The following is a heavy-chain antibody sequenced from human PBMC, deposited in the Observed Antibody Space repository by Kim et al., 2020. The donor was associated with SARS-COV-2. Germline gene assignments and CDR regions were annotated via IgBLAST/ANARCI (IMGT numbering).Heavy chain of an antibody. J-gene: IGHJ5*02. D-gene: IGHD6-19*01. Sequence: GGSLRLSCAASGFTFSSYGMHWVRQAPGKGLEWVAFISYDGTNEYYADSVKGRFTISKDFSKNTLYLHMNSLRTDDTAVYYCAKDSEYSSDWEGSWCQG. CDR1: GFTFSSYG. V-gene: IGHV3-30*18. CDR3: AKDSEYSSDWEGS. CDR2: ISYDGTNE.